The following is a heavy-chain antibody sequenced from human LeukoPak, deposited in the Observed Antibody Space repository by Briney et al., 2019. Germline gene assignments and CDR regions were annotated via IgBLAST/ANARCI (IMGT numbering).Heavy chain of an antibody. V-gene: IGHV1-18*01. CDR2: ISAYNGST. CDR3: ATGSHYYDSSGYPQDAFDI. Sequence: GASVKVSCKASGYTFTSYGISWVRQAPGQGLEWMGWISAYNGSTNYAQKLQGRVTMTTDTSTSTAYMELSSLRSEDTAVYYCATGSHYYDSSGYPQDAFDIWGQGTMVTVSS. J-gene: IGHJ3*02. D-gene: IGHD3-22*01. CDR1: GYTFTSYG.